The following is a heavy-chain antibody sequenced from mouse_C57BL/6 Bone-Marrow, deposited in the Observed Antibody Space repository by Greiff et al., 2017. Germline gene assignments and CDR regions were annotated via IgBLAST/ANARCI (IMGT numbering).Heavy chain of an antibody. V-gene: IGHV1-82*01. J-gene: IGHJ2*01. CDR3: ARAGPTNFDY. CDR2: IYPGDGDT. Sequence: QVQLQQSGPELVKPGASVKISCKASGYAFSSSWMNWVKQRPGKGLEWIGRIYPGDGDTNYNGKFKGKATLTADKSSSTAYMQLSSLTSEDSAVYFCARAGPTNFDYWGQGTTLTVSS. CDR1: GYAFSSSW. D-gene: IGHD1-3*01.